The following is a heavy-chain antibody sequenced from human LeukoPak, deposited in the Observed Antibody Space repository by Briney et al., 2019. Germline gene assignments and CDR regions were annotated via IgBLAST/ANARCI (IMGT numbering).Heavy chain of an antibody. J-gene: IGHJ6*02. CDR1: GFTFSSYA. CDR3: AKASPYYYYYGMDV. CDR2: ISGSGGST. V-gene: IGHV3-23*01. Sequence: GGSLRLSCAASGFTFSSYAMSWVRQAPGKGLEWVSAISGSGGSTYYADSVKARFTISRDNSKNTLYLQMNSLRAEDTAVYYCAKASPYYYYYGMDVWGQGTTVTVSS.